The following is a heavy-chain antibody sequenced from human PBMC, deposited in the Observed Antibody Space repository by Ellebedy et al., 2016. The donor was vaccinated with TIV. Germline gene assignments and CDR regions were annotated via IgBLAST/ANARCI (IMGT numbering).Heavy chain of an antibody. CDR3: TGPIGGTTLEY. CDR1: EFTVDNNY. V-gene: IGHV3-74*01. D-gene: IGHD3-16*01. CDR2: ISPDGSNT. J-gene: IGHJ4*02. Sequence: PGGSLRLSCAASEFTVDNNYMAWVRQAPGKGLVWVSRISPDGSNTIYADSVKGRFTISRDNAKNTLYLQMNSLRAEDTAVYYCTGPIGGTTLEYWGQGTLVTVSS.